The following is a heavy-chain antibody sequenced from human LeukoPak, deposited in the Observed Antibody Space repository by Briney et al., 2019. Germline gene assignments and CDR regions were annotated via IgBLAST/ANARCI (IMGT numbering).Heavy chain of an antibody. CDR3: ARDGYYGSGSYPYFDC. V-gene: IGHV3-7*03. Sequence: GRSLRLSCAAAGFTFSNYWMSWVCQAPAGKGLEWVANIKQDGSEKYYMDSVKGRFTISRDKAKNSLYLQMNSLRAEDTAVYYCARDGYYGSGSYPYFDCWGQGTLVTVSS. D-gene: IGHD3-10*01. CDR2: IKQDGSEK. CDR1: GFTFSNYW. J-gene: IGHJ4*02.